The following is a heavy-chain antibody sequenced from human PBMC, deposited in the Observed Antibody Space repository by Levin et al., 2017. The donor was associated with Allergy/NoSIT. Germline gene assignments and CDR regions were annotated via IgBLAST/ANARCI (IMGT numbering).Heavy chain of an antibody. V-gene: IGHV4-59*01. CDR1: GGSISSYY. J-gene: IGHJ6*02. Sequence: GSLRLSCTVSGGSISSYYWSWIRQPPGKGLEWIGYIYYSGSTNYNPSLKSRVTISVDTSKNQFSLKLSSVTAADTAVYYCARTRGSTAMGFYYYYYYGMDVWGQGTTVTVSS. CDR2: IYYSGST. CDR3: ARTRGSTAMGFYYYYYYGMDV. D-gene: IGHD5-18*01.